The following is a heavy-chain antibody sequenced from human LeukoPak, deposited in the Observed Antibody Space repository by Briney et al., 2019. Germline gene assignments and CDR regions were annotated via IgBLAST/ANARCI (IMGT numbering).Heavy chain of an antibody. Sequence: GGSLRLSCAASGFIFSSYSMSWVRQAPGKGLERVSAITGSGGNTYYADSVKGLFTISKDNSKNTVYLQMSSLRVDDTAVYYCAKAASSSWPSYYYGMDVWGQGTTVTVSS. CDR1: GFIFSSYS. V-gene: IGHV3-23*01. CDR3: AKAASSSWPSYYYGMDV. CDR2: ITGSGGNT. D-gene: IGHD6-13*01. J-gene: IGHJ6*02.